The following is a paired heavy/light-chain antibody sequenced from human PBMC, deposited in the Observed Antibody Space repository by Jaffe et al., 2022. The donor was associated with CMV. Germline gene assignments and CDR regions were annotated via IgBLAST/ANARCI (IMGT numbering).Heavy chain of an antibody. D-gene: IGHD3-22*01. CDR3: ARDHSGMYDSSGYYTGHDY. Sequence: QVQLVQSGAEVKKPGASVKVSCKASGYTFTSYGISWVRQAPGQGLEWMGWISAYNGNTNYAQKLQGRVTMTTDTSTSTAYMELRSLRSDDTAVYYCARDHSGMYDSSGYYTGHDYWGQGTLVTVSS. J-gene: IGHJ4*02. CDR2: ISAYNGNT. CDR1: GYTFTSYG. V-gene: IGHV1-18*04.
Light chain of an antibody. CDR3: MQGTHWPPMYT. Sequence: DVVMTQSPLSLPVTLGQPASISCRSSQSLVYSDGNTYLNWFQQRPGQSPRRLIYKVSNRDSGVPDRFSGSGSGTDFTLKISRVEAEDVGVYYCMQGTHWPPMYTFGQGTKLEIK. CDR1: QSLVYSDGNTY. V-gene: IGKV2-30*01. CDR2: KVS. J-gene: IGKJ2*01.